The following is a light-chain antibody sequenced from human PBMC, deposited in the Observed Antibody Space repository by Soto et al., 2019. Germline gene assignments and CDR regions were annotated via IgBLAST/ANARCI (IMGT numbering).Light chain of an antibody. Sequence: DIQMTQSPSTLSASVGDRVTITCRASQSISSWLAWYQQKPGKAPKVLIYDASSLESGVPSRFSGSGSGTEFTLTISSLQPDDFATYYCQQYNSYSYNFGQGTKVDI. J-gene: IGKJ2*01. V-gene: IGKV1-5*01. CDR3: QQYNSYSYN. CDR2: DAS. CDR1: QSISSW.